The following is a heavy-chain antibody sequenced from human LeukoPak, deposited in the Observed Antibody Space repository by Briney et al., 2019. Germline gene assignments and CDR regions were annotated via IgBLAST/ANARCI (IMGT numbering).Heavy chain of an antibody. D-gene: IGHD6-13*01. J-gene: IGHJ6*02. V-gene: IGHV3-9*01. CDR3: ARTTLPYSSTWPVYYYAMDV. CDR2: ISWNSGIL. Sequence: GGSLRLSCAASGFTFHDYAMHWVRQAPGKGPEWVPGISWNSGILGYADSVKGRFTISRDNAENSLYLQMNTLRTEDTALYYCARTTLPYSSTWPVYYYAMDVWGQGATVTVSS. CDR1: GFTFHDYA.